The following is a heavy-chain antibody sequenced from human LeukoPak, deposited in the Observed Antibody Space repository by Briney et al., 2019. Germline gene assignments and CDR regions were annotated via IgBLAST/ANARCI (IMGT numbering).Heavy chain of an antibody. V-gene: IGHV4-61*02. CDR3: ARGVSNCSGGSCYSFDY. D-gene: IGHD2-15*01. CDR1: GGSISSGSYY. J-gene: IGHJ4*02. Sequence: SETLSLTCTVSGGSISSGSYYWSWIRQPAGKGLEWIGRIYTSGSTNYNPPLKSRVTISVDTSKNQFSLKLSSVTAADTAVYYCARGVSNCSGGSCYSFDYWGQGTLVTVSS. CDR2: IYTSGST.